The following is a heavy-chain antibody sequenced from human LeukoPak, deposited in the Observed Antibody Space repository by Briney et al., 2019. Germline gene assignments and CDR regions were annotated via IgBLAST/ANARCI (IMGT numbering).Heavy chain of an antibody. CDR2: IYTSGNF. CDR3: ARGHRPSGQLYGLTYYLDY. D-gene: IGHD5-24*01. J-gene: IGHJ4*01. V-gene: IGHV4-4*07. CDR1: GGSISSYY. Sequence: SGPTLVKPSETLSLTCTVSGGSISSYYWTWIRQSAGKGLEWIGRIYTSGNFNYNPSLKTRLTMSIDTSKNSFSLKLTSVTAADTAMYFCARGHRPSGQLYGLTYYLDYWGHGTQVTVSS.